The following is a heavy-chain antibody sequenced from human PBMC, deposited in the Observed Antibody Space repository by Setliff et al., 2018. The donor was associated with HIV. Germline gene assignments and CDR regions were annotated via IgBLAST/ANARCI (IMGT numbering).Heavy chain of an antibody. D-gene: IGHD3-10*01. J-gene: IGHJ4*02. CDR3: ATLDYYGSQTYNLALHY. Sequence: ASVKVSCKASGSTFTDYYMHWVQQAPGKGLEWMGRVDPKNGKTLYAENLRGRITITADTSTDTAYMELNSLRSEDTAMYYCATLDYYGSQTYNLALHYWGQGTLVTVSS. CDR2: VDPKNGKT. V-gene: IGHV1-69-2*01. CDR1: GSTFTDYY.